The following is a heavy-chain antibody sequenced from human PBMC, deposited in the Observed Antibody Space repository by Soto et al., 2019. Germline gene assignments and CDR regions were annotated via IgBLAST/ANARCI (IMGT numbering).Heavy chain of an antibody. V-gene: IGHV3-7*01. CDR1: GFAFSGYW. CDR3: ARATSVDAY. J-gene: IGHJ4*02. D-gene: IGHD5-12*01. CDR2: IKQDGSEK. Sequence: EVQLVESGGDLVQPGGSLRLSCAASGFAFSGYWMSWVRQAPGKGLEGVANIKQDGSEKYYVDSVKGRFTISRDNAKKSLYLQMNSLRVEDTAVYYCARATSVDAYWGQGTRVTVSS.